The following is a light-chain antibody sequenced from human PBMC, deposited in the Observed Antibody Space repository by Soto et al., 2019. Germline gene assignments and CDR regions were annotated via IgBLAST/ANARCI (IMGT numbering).Light chain of an antibody. CDR3: QQSYSIPWT. V-gene: IGKV1-39*01. Sequence: DIQMTQSPSSLSASVGDRVTITCQASQDIDKFLNWYQQKPGKPPNLLVHVASNLQSGVPSRFSGSGSGTEFTLTISSVQPEDIATYYCQQSYSIPWTFGQGTKVEIK. CDR2: VAS. CDR1: QDIDKF. J-gene: IGKJ1*01.